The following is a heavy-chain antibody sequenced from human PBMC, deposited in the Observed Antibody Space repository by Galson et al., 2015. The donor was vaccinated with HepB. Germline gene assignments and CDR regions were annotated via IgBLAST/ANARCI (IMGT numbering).Heavy chain of an antibody. Sequence: SLRLSCAASGFPFSSNWMTWVRQAPGKGLEWVATMKQDGSGKFYVDSVKGRFTISRDNAKNSLYLQMNSLRVEDTAVYYCARDDDFWGQGTLVTVSS. CDR2: MKQDGSGK. J-gene: IGHJ4*02. V-gene: IGHV3-7*01. CDR1: GFPFSSNW. CDR3: ARDDDF.